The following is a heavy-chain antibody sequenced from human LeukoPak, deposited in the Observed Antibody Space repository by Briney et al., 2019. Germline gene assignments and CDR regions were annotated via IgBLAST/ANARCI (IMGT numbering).Heavy chain of an antibody. CDR3: ARVLLWFGESPAYFDY. J-gene: IGHJ4*02. CDR1: GYTFTSYG. CDR2: ISAYNGNT. Sequence: ASVKVSCKASGYTFTSYGISWMRQAPGQGLEWMGWISAYNGNTNYAQKLQGRVTMTTDTSTSTAYMELRSLRSDDTAVYYCARVLLWFGESPAYFDYWGQGTLVTVSS. V-gene: IGHV1-18*01. D-gene: IGHD3-10*01.